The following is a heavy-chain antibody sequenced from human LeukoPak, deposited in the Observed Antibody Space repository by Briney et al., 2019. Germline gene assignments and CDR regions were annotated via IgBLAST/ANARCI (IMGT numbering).Heavy chain of an antibody. V-gene: IGHV3-48*04. CDR2: ISSSGSTI. Sequence: GGSLRLSCAASGFTFSSYAMSWVRQAPGKGLEWVSYISSSGSTIYYADSVKGRFTISRDNAKNSLYLQMNSLRAEDTAVYYCARDPEGYSSLMDVWGKGTTVTVSS. J-gene: IGHJ6*03. CDR1: GFTFSSYA. D-gene: IGHD5-18*01. CDR3: ARDPEGYSSLMDV.